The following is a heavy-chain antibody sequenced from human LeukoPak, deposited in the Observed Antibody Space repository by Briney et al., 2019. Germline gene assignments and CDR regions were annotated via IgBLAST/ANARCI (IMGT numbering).Heavy chain of an antibody. CDR2: INGDGGST. Sequence: GGALRLSCAASGFTFSTYAMSWVRQAPGQGLEWVSSINGDGGSTYYAETVKGGVTVSRDNSKNTLYMQMDSLRADDTDVYYCAKRRGCSTTNCFRFEYWGQGTLVTVSS. J-gene: IGHJ4*02. CDR1: GFTFSTYA. D-gene: IGHD2-2*01. V-gene: IGHV3-23*01. CDR3: AKRRGCSTTNCFRFEY.